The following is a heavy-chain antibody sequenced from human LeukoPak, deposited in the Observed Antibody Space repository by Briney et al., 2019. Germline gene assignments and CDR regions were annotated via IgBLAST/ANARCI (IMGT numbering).Heavy chain of an antibody. CDR3: ARVKAAAGTRYFDY. CDR2: IYYSGST. CDR1: GVSISSYY. Sequence: NASETLSLTCTVSGVSISSYYWSWIRQPPGKGLEWIGYIYYSGSTNYNPSLKSRVTISVDTSKNQFSLKLSSVTAADTAVYYCARVKAAAGTRYFDYWGQGTLVTVSS. J-gene: IGHJ4*02. V-gene: IGHV4-59*01. D-gene: IGHD6-13*01.